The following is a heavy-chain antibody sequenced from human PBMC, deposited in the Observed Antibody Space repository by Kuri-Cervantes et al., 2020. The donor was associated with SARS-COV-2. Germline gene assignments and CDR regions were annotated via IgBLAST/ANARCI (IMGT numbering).Heavy chain of an antibody. CDR3: ARTDIVLMVYAIFREDY. J-gene: IGHJ4*02. CDR2: ISAYYGDT. Sequence: ASVKVSCKASGYTFSNYGITWVRQAPGQGLEWMGWISAYYGDTDYAQNLQGRVTMTTDTSTSTAYMELRSLRSDDTAVYYCARTDIVLMVYAIFREDYWGQGTLVTVSS. CDR1: GYTFSNYG. D-gene: IGHD2-8*01. V-gene: IGHV1-18*01.